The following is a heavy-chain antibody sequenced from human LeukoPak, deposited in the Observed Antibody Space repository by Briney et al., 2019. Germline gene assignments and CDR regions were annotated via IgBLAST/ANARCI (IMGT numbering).Heavy chain of an antibody. Sequence: PGGSLRLSCAASGFTFGSYAMSWVRQAPGKGLEWVSSISGSSDNIYYADSVKGRFTISGDYSKNTLYLEMNSLRTEDTAVYYCVYYTIYGVVRWFDPWGQGTLVTVSS. CDR2: ISGSSDNI. CDR1: GFTFGSYA. J-gene: IGHJ5*02. V-gene: IGHV3-23*01. CDR3: VYYTIYGVVRWFDP. D-gene: IGHD3-3*01.